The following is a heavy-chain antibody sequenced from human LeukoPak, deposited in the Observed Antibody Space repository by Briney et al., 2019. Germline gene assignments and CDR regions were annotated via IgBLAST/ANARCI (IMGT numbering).Heavy chain of an antibody. CDR3: ATPGIAARLPLFDH. V-gene: IGHV4-39*01. D-gene: IGHD6-6*01. CDR2: IYYNGNT. Sequence: SETLSLTCTVSGGSLSSYEYYWGWIRQPPGRGLEWVGSIYYNGNTYYTPSLKSRVTIAVDTSKNQFSLKLSSVTAADTAVYYCATPGIAARLPLFDHWGQGILVTVSS. J-gene: IGHJ4*02. CDR1: GGSLSSYEYY.